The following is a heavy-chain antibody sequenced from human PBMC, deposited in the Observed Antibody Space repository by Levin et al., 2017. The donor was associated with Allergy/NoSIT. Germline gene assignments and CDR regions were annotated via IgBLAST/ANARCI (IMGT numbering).Heavy chain of an antibody. CDR3: AKSRRVALRCDACET. Sequence: GESLKISCQTSGYTFSSYWIGWVRQMPGKGLEWMGIIYPSDSDTRYSPSFQGQVTISADKSISTAYLQWSSLKASATAMYYCAKSRRVALRCDACETWGQGTMVTVSS. CDR2: IYPSDSDT. D-gene: IGHD2-15*01. CDR1: GYTFSSYW. V-gene: IGHV5-51*01. J-gene: IGHJ3*02.